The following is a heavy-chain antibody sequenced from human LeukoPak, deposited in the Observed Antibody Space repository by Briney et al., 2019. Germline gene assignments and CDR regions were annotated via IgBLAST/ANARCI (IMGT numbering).Heavy chain of an antibody. CDR3: ARGTSGWHGLPDF. J-gene: IGHJ4*02. Sequence: GASVKVSCKASGYTFTGHYMHWVRQAPGQGLEWMGWVNPKRGGSNYAQKFQGRVTMTRDTSISTAYMELSRLRSDDTAVYYCARGTSGWHGLPDFWGQGTLVTVSS. CDR2: VNPKRGGS. V-gene: IGHV1-2*02. CDR1: GYTFTGHY. D-gene: IGHD6-19*01.